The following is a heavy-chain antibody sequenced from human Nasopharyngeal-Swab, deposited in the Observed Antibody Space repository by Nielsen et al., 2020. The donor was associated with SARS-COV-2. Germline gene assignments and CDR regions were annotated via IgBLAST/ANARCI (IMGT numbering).Heavy chain of an antibody. CDR2: IRSKGNSYAT. D-gene: IGHD2-15*01. J-gene: IGHJ4*02. CDR3: TRCGGSCYTGKDY. V-gene: IGHV3-73*01. Sequence: GESLKISCAASGFIFSDSAIHWVRQASGTGLEWVGRIRSKGNSYATEYAASVEGRFTIPRDDSKNTAYLQMNSLITEDTAVYYCTRCGGSCYTGKDYWGQGTLVTVSS. CDR1: GFIFSDSA.